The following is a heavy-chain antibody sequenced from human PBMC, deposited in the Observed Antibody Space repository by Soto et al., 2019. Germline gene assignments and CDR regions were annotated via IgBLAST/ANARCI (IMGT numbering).Heavy chain of an antibody. CDR1: GGSISNYY. Sequence: SETLSLTCTVSGGSISNYYWSWIRQPPGKGLEWIGYIYYSGSTNYNPSLKSRVTISIDTSKNQLSLKLSSVTAADTAVYYCARHGNGFFAYWGPGTLVTVS. CDR2: IYYSGST. V-gene: IGHV4-59*08. CDR3: ARHGNGFFAY. J-gene: IGHJ4*02. D-gene: IGHD2-8*01.